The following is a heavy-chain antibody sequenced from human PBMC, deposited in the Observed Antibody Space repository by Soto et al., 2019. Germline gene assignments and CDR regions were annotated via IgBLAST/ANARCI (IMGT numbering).Heavy chain of an antibody. J-gene: IGHJ3*02. CDR1: GFTFSNYA. V-gene: IGHV3-30-3*01. CDR2: ISFDGGTK. CDR3: ARRAAADVLSVAFDM. D-gene: IGHD6-13*01. Sequence: QEHLVESGGGVVQPGRSLRLSCAASGFTFSNYAIHWVRQALGKGLEWVALISFDGGTKYYADSVKGRFTLSRDNSKNTVSVEMNSLRDDDSAVYYCARRAAADVLSVAFDMWGHGTMVIVSS.